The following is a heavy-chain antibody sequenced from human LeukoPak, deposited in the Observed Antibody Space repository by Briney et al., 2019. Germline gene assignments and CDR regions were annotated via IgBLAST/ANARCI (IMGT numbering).Heavy chain of an antibody. CDR1: GYTFTGYY. D-gene: IGHD2-2*01. CDR3: AREILSVVVVPAAILVY. V-gene: IGHV1-2*02. Sequence: ASVKVSCKASGYTFTGYYMHWVRQAPGQGLEWMGWINPNSGGTNYAQKFQGRVTMTRDTSISTAYMELSRLRSGDTAVYYCAREILSVVVVPAAILVYWGQGTLVTVSS. CDR2: INPNSGGT. J-gene: IGHJ4*02.